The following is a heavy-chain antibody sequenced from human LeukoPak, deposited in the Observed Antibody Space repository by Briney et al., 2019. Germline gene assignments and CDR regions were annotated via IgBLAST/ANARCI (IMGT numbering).Heavy chain of an antibody. J-gene: IGHJ6*02. Sequence: SETLSLTCTVSGGSISSYYWSWIRQPPGKGLEWIGCIYYTGSTNYNPSLKSRVTISVDTSKNQLSLELSSLTAAATAVYYCGRDQEWLVQTSRPFYGMDVWGQGTTVTVSS. V-gene: IGHV4-59*12. CDR3: GRDQEWLVQTSRPFYGMDV. CDR2: IYYTGST. CDR1: GGSISSYY. D-gene: IGHD6-19*01.